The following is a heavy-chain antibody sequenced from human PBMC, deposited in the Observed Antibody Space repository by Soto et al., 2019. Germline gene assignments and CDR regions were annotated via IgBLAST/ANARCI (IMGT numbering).Heavy chain of an antibody. Sequence: SETLSLTCAVSGGSISSGGYSWSWIRQPPGKGLEWIGYIYHSGSTYYNPSLKSRVTISVDTSKNQFSLKLGSVTAADTAVYYCAKHYTYYCGSGSLYYGMDVWGQGTTVTVSS. V-gene: IGHV4-30-2*03. D-gene: IGHD3-10*01. CDR3: AKHYTYYCGSGSLYYGMDV. J-gene: IGHJ6*02. CDR1: GGSISSGGYS. CDR2: IYHSGST.